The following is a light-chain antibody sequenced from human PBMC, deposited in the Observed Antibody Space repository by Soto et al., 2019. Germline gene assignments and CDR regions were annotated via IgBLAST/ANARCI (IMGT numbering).Light chain of an antibody. CDR3: QQSYSTPWT. CDR2: AAS. Sequence: IQMTQSPSSLSASVEDRVIITCRASQSISNHLNWYQQKPGKAPTVLIYAASSLQSGVPSRFSGSGSGTDFTLTISSLQPEDFATYYCQQSYSTPWTFGQGTNVDI. V-gene: IGKV1-39*01. CDR1: QSISNH. J-gene: IGKJ1*01.